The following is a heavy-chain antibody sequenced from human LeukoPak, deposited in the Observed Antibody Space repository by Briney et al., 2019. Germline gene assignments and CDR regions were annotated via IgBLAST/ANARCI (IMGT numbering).Heavy chain of an antibody. CDR2: IYKIGTT. CDR3: VIGVGWQPDY. CDR1: GDSVTGYF. Sequence: SETPSLTCTVFGDSVTGYFLNWVRQPPGKGLEWIGHIYKIGTTNYNPSLKSRLTISADTSKNQFSLQLRSVTAADTAVYYCVIGVGWQPDYWGQGALVTVSS. D-gene: IGHD2-15*01. J-gene: IGHJ4*02. V-gene: IGHV4-59*02.